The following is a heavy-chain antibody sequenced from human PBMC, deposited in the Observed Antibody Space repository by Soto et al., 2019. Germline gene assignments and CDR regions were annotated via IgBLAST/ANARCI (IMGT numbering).Heavy chain of an antibody. CDR3: ARNSPFLEWFDY. V-gene: IGHV1-69*13. J-gene: IGHJ4*02. Sequence: ASVKVSCKASGGTFSSYAISWVRQAPGQGLEWMGGIIPIFGTANYAQKFQGRVTITADESTSTAYMELSSLRSEDTAVYYCARNSPFLEWFDYWGQGTLVTVSS. D-gene: IGHD3-3*01. CDR1: GGTFSSYA. CDR2: IIPIFGTA.